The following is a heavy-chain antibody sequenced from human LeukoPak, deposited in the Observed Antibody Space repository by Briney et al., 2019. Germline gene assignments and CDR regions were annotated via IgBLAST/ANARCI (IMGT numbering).Heavy chain of an antibody. Sequence: ASVTVSCKASGYTFTSYYMHWVRQAPGQGLEWMGIINPSGGSTSYAQKFQGRVTMTSDSSISTAYMELSSLRSEDTAIYYCARTPPNWGFDYWGQGTLVTVSS. CDR1: GYTFTSYY. D-gene: IGHD7-27*01. V-gene: IGHV1-46*01. CDR3: ARTPPNWGFDY. J-gene: IGHJ4*02. CDR2: INPSGGST.